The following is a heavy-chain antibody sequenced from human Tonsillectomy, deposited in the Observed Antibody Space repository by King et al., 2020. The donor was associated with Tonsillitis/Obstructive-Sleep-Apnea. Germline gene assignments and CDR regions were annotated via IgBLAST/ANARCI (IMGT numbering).Heavy chain of an antibody. J-gene: IGHJ4*02. Sequence: VQLQQWGAGLLKPSETLSLTCAVYGGSFSGYYWNWLRQPPGKGLEWIGEINHSGSTNCNPSLKSRVTISVDTSKKQFSLKVSSVTAADTAIYYCASAPRSSSFQNYYFDYWGQGTLVTVSS. V-gene: IGHV4-34*01. CDR3: ASAPRSSSFQNYYFDY. D-gene: IGHD6-6*01. CDR1: GGSFSGYY. CDR2: INHSGST.